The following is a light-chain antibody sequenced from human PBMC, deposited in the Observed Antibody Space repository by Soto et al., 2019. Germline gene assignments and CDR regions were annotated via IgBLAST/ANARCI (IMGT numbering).Light chain of an antibody. CDR1: SSDIGTYDY. CDR3: SSYTTSSPLEV. Sequence: QSALTQPASVSGSPEQSITISCTGTSSDIGTYDYVSWYQQHPGKAPKLMIYEVINRPSGISNRFSGSKSGNTASLTISGLQAEDEADYYCSSYTTSSPLEVFGGGTKLTVL. CDR2: EVI. V-gene: IGLV2-14*01. J-gene: IGLJ3*02.